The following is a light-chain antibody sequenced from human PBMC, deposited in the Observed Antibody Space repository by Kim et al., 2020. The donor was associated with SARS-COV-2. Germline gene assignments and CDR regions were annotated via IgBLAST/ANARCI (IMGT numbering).Light chain of an antibody. Sequence: DIYMTQSPSTLSASVGDRVTITCRASQSISLLAWYQQKPGKAPKLLIYQASTLESGVPSRFSGSGSGTEFSLTISSLQPDDFAPYHCQHYDSYPYPFGQGTKLEIK. CDR3: QHYDSYPYP. CDR2: QAS. J-gene: IGKJ2*01. V-gene: IGKV1-5*01. CDR1: QSISL.